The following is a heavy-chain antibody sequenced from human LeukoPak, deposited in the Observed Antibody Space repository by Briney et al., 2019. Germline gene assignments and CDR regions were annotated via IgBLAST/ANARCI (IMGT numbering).Heavy chain of an antibody. J-gene: IGHJ4*02. Sequence: GGSLSLSCAVSGFDFSITWMHWVRQPPGQGLVWVARINSDGTTISYADSVKGRFTISRDNAKNTLYLQMNSLRVDDTAIYYCARDWYHAIDYWGQGTLVTVSS. D-gene: IGHD2-2*01. CDR3: ARDWYHAIDY. CDR1: GFDFSITW. CDR2: INSDGTTI. V-gene: IGHV3-74*03.